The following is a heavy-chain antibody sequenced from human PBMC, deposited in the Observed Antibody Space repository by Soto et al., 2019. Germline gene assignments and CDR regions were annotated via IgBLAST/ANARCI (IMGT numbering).Heavy chain of an antibody. V-gene: IGHV4-59*01. J-gene: IGHJ6*02. CDR2: IYYSGST. CDR1: GGSISSYY. D-gene: IGHD3-16*01. CDR3: AYGGNGMDV. Sequence: SETLSLTCTVSGGSISSYYWSWIRQPPGKGLEWIGYIYYSGSTNYNPSLKSRVTISVDTSKNQFSLKLSSVTAADTAVYYCAYGGNGMDVWGQGTTVPVSS.